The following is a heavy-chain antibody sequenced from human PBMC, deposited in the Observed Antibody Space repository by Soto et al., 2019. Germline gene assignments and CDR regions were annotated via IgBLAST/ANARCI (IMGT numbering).Heavy chain of an antibody. CDR2: IWYDGSNK. D-gene: IGHD6-13*01. Sequence: QVQLVESGGGVVQPGRSLRLSCAASGFTFSSYGRHWVRQAPGKGLEWVAVIWYDGSNKYYADSVKGRFTISRDNSKNTLYLQMNSLRAEDTAVYYCARGAIAAAHDAFDIWGQGTMVTVSS. CDR3: ARGAIAAAHDAFDI. J-gene: IGHJ3*02. V-gene: IGHV3-33*01. CDR1: GFTFSSYG.